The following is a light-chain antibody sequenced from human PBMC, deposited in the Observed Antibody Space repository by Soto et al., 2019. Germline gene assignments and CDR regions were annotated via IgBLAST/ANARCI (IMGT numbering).Light chain of an antibody. CDR1: SSNIGAGYD. V-gene: IGLV1-40*01. CDR3: QSYDSSLSAVV. CDR2: VNS. J-gene: IGLJ2*01. Sequence: QSVLTQPPSVSGAPGQRVTISCTGSSSNIGAGYDVHWYQHLPGTAPKLLIYVNSNRPSEVPDRFSGSKSGTSASLAITGLQAEDEADHYCQSYDSSLSAVVFGGGTKLTVL.